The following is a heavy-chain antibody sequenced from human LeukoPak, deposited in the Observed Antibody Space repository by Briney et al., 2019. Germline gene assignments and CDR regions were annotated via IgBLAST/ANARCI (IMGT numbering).Heavy chain of an antibody. CDR1: GGSINSGGYY. CDR2: IYHSGST. V-gene: IGHV4-30-2*01. D-gene: IGHD1-26*01. CDR3: ARGGSYHLPGDY. Sequence: PSETLSLTCTFSGGSINSGGYYWNWIRQPPGKGLEWIGYIYHSGSTYYNPSFKSRVTISVDTSKNQFSLKLSSVTAADTAVYYCARGGSYHLPGDYWGQGTLVTVSS. J-gene: IGHJ4*02.